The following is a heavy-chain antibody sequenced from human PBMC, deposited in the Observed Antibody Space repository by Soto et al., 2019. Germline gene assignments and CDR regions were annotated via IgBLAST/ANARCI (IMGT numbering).Heavy chain of an antibody. CDR2: IYYSGST. CDR1: GGSISSYY. J-gene: IGHJ6*03. D-gene: IGHD2-2*01. Sequence: SETLSLTCTVSGGSISSYYWSWIRQPPGKGLEWIGYIYYSGSTNYNPSLKSRVTISVDTSKNQFSLKLSSVTAADTAVYYCARSWGDIVVVPAAMPAGYYYYYMDVWGKGTTVTVSS. V-gene: IGHV4-59*08. CDR3: ARSWGDIVVVPAAMPAGYYYYYMDV.